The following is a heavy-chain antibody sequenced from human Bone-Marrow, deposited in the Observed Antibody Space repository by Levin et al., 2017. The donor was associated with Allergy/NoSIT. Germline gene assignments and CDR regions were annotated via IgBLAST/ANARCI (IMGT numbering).Heavy chain of an antibody. V-gene: IGHV3-30*18. CDR2: ISYDGSNK. D-gene: IGHD5-18*01. J-gene: IGHJ4*02. Sequence: PGGSLRLSCAASGFTFSSYGMHWVRQAPGKGLEWVAVISYDGSNKYYADSVKGRFTISRDNSKNTLYLQMNSLRAEDTAVYYCAKEASARVDTAMVWVEDSNYFDYWGQGTLVTVSS. CDR3: AKEASARVDTAMVWVEDSNYFDY. CDR1: GFTFSSYG.